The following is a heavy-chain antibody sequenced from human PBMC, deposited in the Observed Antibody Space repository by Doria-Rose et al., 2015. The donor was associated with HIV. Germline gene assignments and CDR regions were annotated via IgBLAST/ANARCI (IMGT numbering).Heavy chain of an antibody. CDR3: ARIKSSRWYHKYYFDF. D-gene: IGHD6-13*01. CDR2: IFSDDER. CDR1: GVSLSSPGMG. J-gene: IGHJ4*02. Sequence: QVTLKESGPVLVKPTETLTLTCTVSGVSLSSPGMGVSWIRQPPGKALEWLANIFSDDERSYKTSLKSRHTLSRGTSKSQVVLTMTDMDPVNTATYYCARIKSSRWYHKYYFDFWGQGTLVIVSA. V-gene: IGHV2-26*01.